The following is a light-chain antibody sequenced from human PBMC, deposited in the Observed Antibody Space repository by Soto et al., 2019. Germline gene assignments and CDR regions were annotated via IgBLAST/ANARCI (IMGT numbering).Light chain of an antibody. V-gene: IGKV3-15*01. Sequence: EIVMTQSPATLSVSPGERATLSCRASQSVSSNLAWYHQKPGQAPRLLIYGASTRATGIPVRFSGSGSGTDFTLTISSLQSEDSAVYYCQQYDNWPRTFGQGTKVEIK. CDR3: QQYDNWPRT. CDR2: GAS. J-gene: IGKJ1*01. CDR1: QSVSSN.